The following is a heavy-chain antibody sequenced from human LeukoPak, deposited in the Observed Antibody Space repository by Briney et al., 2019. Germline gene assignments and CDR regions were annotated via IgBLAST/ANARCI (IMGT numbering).Heavy chain of an antibody. D-gene: IGHD3-16*02. J-gene: IGHJ3*02. CDR1: GFTFDDYA. CDR3: TKDYREKGFAFDI. V-gene: IGHV3-9*03. CDR2: ISWNSGSI. Sequence: GGSLRLSCAASGFTFDDYAMHWVRQAPGKGLEWVSGISWNSGSIGYADSVKGRFTISRDNAKNSLYLQMNSLRAEDMALYYCTKDYREKGFAFDIWGQGTMVTVSS.